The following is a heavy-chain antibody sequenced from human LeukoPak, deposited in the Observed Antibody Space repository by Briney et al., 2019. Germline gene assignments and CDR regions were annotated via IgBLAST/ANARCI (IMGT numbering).Heavy chain of an antibody. CDR2: MNPNSGNT. V-gene: IGHV1-8*03. J-gene: IGHJ4*02. CDR3: ARGLKGYCSSTSCPYRNDY. Sequence: ASVKVSCKASGYTFTSYDINWVRQATGQGHEWMGWMNPNSGNTGYAQKFQGRVTITRNTSISTAYMELSSLRSEDTAVYYCARGLKGYCSSTSCPYRNDYWGQGTLVTVSS. D-gene: IGHD2-2*01. CDR1: GYTFTSYD.